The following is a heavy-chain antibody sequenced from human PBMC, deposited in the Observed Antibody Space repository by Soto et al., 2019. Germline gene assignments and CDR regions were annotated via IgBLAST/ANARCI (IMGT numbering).Heavy chain of an antibody. CDR3: TEGTSV. CDR1: GFTFNSAW. J-gene: IGHJ4*02. CDR2: IRSKSDGGTT. Sequence: EVQLVESGGGLVKPGASLRLSCAASGFTFNSAWMSWVRQAPGKGLEWVGRIRSKSDGGTTDCAAPVRGRFGISRDDSKTTLYLQMSRLEIEDTAVYYCTEGTSVWGQGTRVTVSS. V-gene: IGHV3-15*01. D-gene: IGHD1-26*01.